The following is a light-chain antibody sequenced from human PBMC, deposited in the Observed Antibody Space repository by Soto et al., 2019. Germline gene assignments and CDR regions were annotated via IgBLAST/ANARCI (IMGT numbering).Light chain of an antibody. V-gene: IGKV1-33*01. J-gene: IGKJ4*01. Sequence: ASQGIRNDLGWYQQKPGKAPKLLIYDASNLETGVPSRFSGSGPGTEFTYTISMLYPQDISTDYWLRYDKLPLSFGGGTKVDIK. CDR2: DAS. CDR1: QGIRND. CDR3: LRYDKLPLS.